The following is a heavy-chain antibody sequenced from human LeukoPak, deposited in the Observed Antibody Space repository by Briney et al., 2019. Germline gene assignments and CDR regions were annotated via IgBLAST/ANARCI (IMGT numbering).Heavy chain of an antibody. V-gene: IGHV1-2*02. D-gene: IGHD4-23*01. J-gene: IGHJ6*03. CDR2: INPNSGGT. CDR1: GYTFTGYY. CDR3: ARRVNYYYYMDV. Sequence: RASVKVSCKASGYTFTGYYMHWVRQAPGQGLEWMGWINPNSGGTNYAQKFQGRVTMTRDTSISTAYMELSRLRSDDTAVYYCARRVNYYYYMDVWGKGTTVTISS.